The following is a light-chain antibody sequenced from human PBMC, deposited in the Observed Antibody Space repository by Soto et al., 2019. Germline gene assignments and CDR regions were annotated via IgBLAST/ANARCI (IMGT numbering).Light chain of an antibody. CDR3: QQYGSSPSIT. J-gene: IGKJ5*01. CDR2: GAS. CDR1: QSVSSSY. Sequence: EIVLKQSPGTLSLSPRQRATLSCIASQSVSSSYLAWYQQKPCQAPRLLIYGASSRATGIPDRFSGSGSGTDFTLTISRLEPEDFAVYYCQQYGSSPSITFGQGTRLETK. V-gene: IGKV3-20*01.